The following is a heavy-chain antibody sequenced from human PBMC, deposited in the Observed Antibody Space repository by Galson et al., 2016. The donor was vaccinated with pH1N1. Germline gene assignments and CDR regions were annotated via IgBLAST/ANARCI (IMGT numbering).Heavy chain of an antibody. J-gene: IGHJ4*02. D-gene: IGHD6-13*01. Sequence: LRLSCAASGFIFSDHWMSWVRQAPAKGLEWVANTNQDGSQKYYVDSVRGRFTISRDNAKNSVSLQMNSLRPDDTGVYYCVRAIGAAASFWGQGTLVTVSS. V-gene: IGHV3-7*01. CDR1: GFIFSDHW. CDR3: VRAIGAAASF. CDR2: TNQDGSQK.